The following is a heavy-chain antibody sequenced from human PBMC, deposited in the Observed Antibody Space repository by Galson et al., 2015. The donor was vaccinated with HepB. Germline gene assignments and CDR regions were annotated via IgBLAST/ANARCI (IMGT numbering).Heavy chain of an antibody. CDR1: DGSFTGYY. Sequence: ETLSLTCDVYDGSFTGYYWTWIRQPPGKGLEWIGEIAHSGSTNYNPSLKSRVTMSVDTSKNQFSLKLRSVTAADTAVYYCATTTVKYYYYYSMDVWAQGTTVTVSS. D-gene: IGHD4-11*01. J-gene: IGHJ6*02. V-gene: IGHV4-34*01. CDR3: ATTTVKYYYYYSMDV. CDR2: IAHSGST.